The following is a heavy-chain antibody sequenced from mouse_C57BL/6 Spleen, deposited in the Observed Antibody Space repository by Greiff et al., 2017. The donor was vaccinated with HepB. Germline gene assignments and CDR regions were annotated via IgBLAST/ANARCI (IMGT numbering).Heavy chain of an antibody. CDR2: ISDGGSYT. CDR1: GFTFSSYA. V-gene: IGHV5-4*01. J-gene: IGHJ3*01. CDR3: ARDEGRSWFAY. Sequence: EVKLVESGGGLVKPGGSLKLSCVASGFTFSSYAMSWVRQTPEKRLEWVATISDGGSYTYYPDNVKGRFTISRDNAKNNLYLQMSHLKSEDTAMYYCARDEGRSWFAYWGQGTLVTVSA.